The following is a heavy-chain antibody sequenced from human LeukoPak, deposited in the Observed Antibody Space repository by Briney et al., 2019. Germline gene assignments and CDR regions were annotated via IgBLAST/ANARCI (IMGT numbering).Heavy chain of an antibody. V-gene: IGHV3-23*01. CDR2: ISGSGGST. CDR1: GFTFSSYA. J-gene: IGHJ4*02. Sequence: GGSLRLSCAASGFTFSSYAMSWVRQAPGKGLEWVSAISGSGGSTYYADSVKGRFTISRDNSKNTLYLQMNSLRAEDTAVYYCAKSGKEGYYYDSSGAVYYFDYWGQGTLVTVSS. D-gene: IGHD3-22*01. CDR3: AKSGKEGYYYDSSGAVYYFDY.